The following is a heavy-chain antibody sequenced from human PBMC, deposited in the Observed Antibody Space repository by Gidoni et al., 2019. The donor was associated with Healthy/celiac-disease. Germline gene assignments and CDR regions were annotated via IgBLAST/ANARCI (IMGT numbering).Heavy chain of an antibody. V-gene: IGHV3-30*04. J-gene: IGHJ6*03. CDR2: ISYDGSNK. D-gene: IGHD2-2*01. CDR3: AREEIVVVPAAMSPYYYYYMDV. CDR1: GFTFRTYA. Sequence: QVQLVESGGGVVQPGRSLRLSCAASGFTFRTYAMHWFRQAQGKGLEWVAVISYDGSNKYYADSVKGRFTISRDNSKNTLYLQMNSLRAEDTAVYYCAREEIVVVPAAMSPYYYYYMDVWGKGTTVTVSS.